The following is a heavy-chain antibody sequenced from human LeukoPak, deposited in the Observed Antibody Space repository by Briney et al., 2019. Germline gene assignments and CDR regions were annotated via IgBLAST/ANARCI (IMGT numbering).Heavy chain of an antibody. V-gene: IGHV3-30*02. J-gene: IGHJ4*02. D-gene: IGHD2-2*01. Sequence: QPGGSLRLSCAASGLIFSTYGMHWVRQAPGKGLEWVAFIQNDGNDKYYADSVKGRFTVSRDNSKNTLDLQMNGLRAEDTAVYYCAKDGLLVVPAALYYFDYWGQGTLVTVSS. CDR1: GLIFSTYG. CDR2: IQNDGNDK. CDR3: AKDGLLVVPAALYYFDY.